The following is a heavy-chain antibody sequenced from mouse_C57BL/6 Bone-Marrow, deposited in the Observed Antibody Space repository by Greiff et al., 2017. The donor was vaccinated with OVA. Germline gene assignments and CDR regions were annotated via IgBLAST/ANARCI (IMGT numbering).Heavy chain of an antibody. CDR3: AREYYGSSLWYFDV. J-gene: IGHJ1*03. V-gene: IGHV3-8*01. D-gene: IGHD1-1*01. CDR2: ISYSGST. Sequence: EVQLMESGPGLAKPSQTLSLTCSVTGSSITSDYWNWIRKFPGNKLEYMGYISYSGSTYYNPSLKSRISITRDTSKKQYYLQLKSVTTEDTATYDCAREYYGSSLWYFDVWGTGTTVTVSA. CDR1: GSSITSDY.